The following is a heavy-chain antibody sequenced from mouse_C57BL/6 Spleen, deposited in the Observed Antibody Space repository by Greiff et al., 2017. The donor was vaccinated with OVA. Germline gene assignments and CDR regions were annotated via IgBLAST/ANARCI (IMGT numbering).Heavy chain of an antibody. CDR3: ARSITTVVRYFDY. CDR2: IYPGDGDT. Sequence: VQLQQSGAELVKPGASVKISCKASGYAFSSYWMNWVKQRPGKGLEWIGQIYPGDGDTNYNGKFKGKATLTADKSSSTAYMQLSSLTSEDSAVYFCARSITTVVRYFDYWGQGTTLTVSS. D-gene: IGHD1-1*01. J-gene: IGHJ2*01. V-gene: IGHV1-80*01. CDR1: GYAFSSYW.